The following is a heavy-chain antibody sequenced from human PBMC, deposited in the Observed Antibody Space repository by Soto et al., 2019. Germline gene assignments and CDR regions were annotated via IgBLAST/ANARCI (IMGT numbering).Heavy chain of an antibody. CDR3: AKDLEGYCTTTSCYTYFGLDV. CDR2: ISYDGSNK. Sequence: VGSLRLSGAASGFTFSSYVMHGVRQAPGKGLESGAVISYDGSNKYYADSVKGRFTISRDNSKHTLYLQMNSLRPEDTAVYYCAKDLEGYCTTTSCYTYFGLDVWGQGTTVTVSS. J-gene: IGHJ6*02. D-gene: IGHD2-2*01. V-gene: IGHV3-30*18. CDR1: GFTFSSYV.